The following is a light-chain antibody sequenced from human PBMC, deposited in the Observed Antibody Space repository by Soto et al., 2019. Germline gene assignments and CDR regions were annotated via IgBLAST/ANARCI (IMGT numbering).Light chain of an antibody. CDR3: SSYARSDTHWV. Sequence: QSALTQPASVSGSPGQSITISCTGTSSDVGGYNYVSWYQQHPGKAPKLMIYEVSNRPSGVSNRFSGSKSGNTASLTTSGLQAEDEADYYCSSYARSDTHWVFGGGTKVTVL. CDR2: EVS. CDR1: SSDVGGYNY. V-gene: IGLV2-14*01. J-gene: IGLJ3*02.